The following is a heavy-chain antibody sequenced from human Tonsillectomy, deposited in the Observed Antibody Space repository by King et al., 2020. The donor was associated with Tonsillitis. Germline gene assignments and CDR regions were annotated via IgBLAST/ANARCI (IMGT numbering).Heavy chain of an antibody. J-gene: IGHJ4*02. V-gene: IGHV1-18*01. CDR1: GYTFISYG. Sequence: QLVQSGAEVKKPGASVKVSCKASGYTFISYGISWVRQAPGQGLEWMGWNSTYNGNTNYAQKLQGRVTMTTDTSTSTAYMARRSLRSDDTAVYYCASDSTDYYDSTGYYYWGYWGQGTLVTVSS. CDR2: NSTYNGNT. CDR3: ASDSTDYYDSTGYYYWGY. D-gene: IGHD3-22*01.